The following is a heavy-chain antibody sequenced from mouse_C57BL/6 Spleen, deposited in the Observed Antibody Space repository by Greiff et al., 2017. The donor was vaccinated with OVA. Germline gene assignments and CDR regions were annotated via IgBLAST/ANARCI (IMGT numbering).Heavy chain of an antibody. CDR3: ARWASYYSNYDY. CDR1: GYTFTSYW. Sequence: VQLQQPGAELVRPGSSVKLSCKASGYTFTSYWMHWVKQRPIQGLEWIGNIDPSDSETHYNQKFKDKATLTVDKSSSTAYMQLSSLTSEDSAVYYCARWASYYSNYDYWGQGTTRTVSS. D-gene: IGHD2-5*01. CDR2: IDPSDSET. J-gene: IGHJ2*01. V-gene: IGHV1-52*01.